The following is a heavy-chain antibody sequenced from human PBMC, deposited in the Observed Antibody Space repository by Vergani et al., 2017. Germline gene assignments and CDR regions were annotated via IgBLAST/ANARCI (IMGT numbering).Heavy chain of an antibody. J-gene: IGHJ4*02. Sequence: QAQLQQWGAGLLKPSETLSLTCAIYGGSFNDYWWTWIRQPPGKVREWNGESRHDGITHYSPSLKSRVTISIDTSTHQFSLNLRSVTAADQAVYYCVREGYCTNGVCFTLFDVWGQGALATVSS. CDR1: GGSFNDYW. CDR3: VREGYCTNGVCFTLFDV. D-gene: IGHD2-8*01. V-gene: IGHV4-34*01. CDR2: SRHDGIT.